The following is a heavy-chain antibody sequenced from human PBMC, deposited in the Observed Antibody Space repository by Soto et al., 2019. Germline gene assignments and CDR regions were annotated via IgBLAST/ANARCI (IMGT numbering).Heavy chain of an antibody. CDR3: AGYSDGWSNDY. CDR1: GYSISSGYY. Sequence: PSETLSLTCAVSGYSISSGYYWGWIRQPPGEGLEWIGCISHSGSTYYNPSLKSRVTISRDTSKNQFSLKLTSMTATDTAVYYCAGYSDGWSNDYWGQGTLVPVYS. D-gene: IGHD6-19*01. J-gene: IGHJ4*02. CDR2: ISHSGST. V-gene: IGHV4-38-2*01.